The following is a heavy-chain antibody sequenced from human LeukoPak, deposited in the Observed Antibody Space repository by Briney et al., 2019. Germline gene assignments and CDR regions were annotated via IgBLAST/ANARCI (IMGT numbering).Heavy chain of an antibody. CDR2: IYYTGST. V-gene: IGHV4-61*01. J-gene: IGHJ4*02. Sequence: SQTLSLTCTVSGGSISSGSYYWSWIRQPPGRGLELIGSIYYTGSTNYSPSLKGRVTILVDTSKNQFSLKMNSVTAADTALYYCARVGSGYSTFYFDYWGQGLLVTVSS. D-gene: IGHD3-3*01. CDR3: ARVGSGYSTFYFDY. CDR1: GGSISSGSYY.